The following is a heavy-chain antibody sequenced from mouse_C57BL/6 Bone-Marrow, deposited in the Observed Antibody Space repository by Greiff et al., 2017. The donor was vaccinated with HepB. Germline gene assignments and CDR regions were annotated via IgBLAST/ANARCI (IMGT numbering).Heavy chain of an antibody. Sequence: EVKLVESGGDLVKPGGSLKLSCAASGFTFSSYGMSWVRQTPDKRLEWVATISSGGSYTYYPDSVKGRFTISRDNAKNTLYLQMSSLKSEDTAMYYCARISITTVVVFDYWGQGTTLTVSS. CDR2: ISSGGSYT. V-gene: IGHV5-6*02. CDR3: ARISITTVVVFDY. CDR1: GFTFSSYG. J-gene: IGHJ2*01. D-gene: IGHD1-1*01.